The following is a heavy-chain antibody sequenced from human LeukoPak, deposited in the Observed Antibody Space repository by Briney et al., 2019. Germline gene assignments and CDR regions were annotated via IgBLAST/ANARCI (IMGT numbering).Heavy chain of an antibody. Sequence: SETLSLTCTVSGGSISSSSYYWGWIRQPPGKGLEWIGSIYYSGSTYYNPSLKSRVTISVDTSKNQFSLKLSSVTAADTAVYYCARVRCEIVVVIPYYYGMDVWGQGTTVTVSS. CDR3: ARVRCEIVVVIPYYYGMDV. CDR2: IYYSGST. V-gene: IGHV4-39*07. CDR1: GGSISSSSYY. D-gene: IGHD3-22*01. J-gene: IGHJ6*02.